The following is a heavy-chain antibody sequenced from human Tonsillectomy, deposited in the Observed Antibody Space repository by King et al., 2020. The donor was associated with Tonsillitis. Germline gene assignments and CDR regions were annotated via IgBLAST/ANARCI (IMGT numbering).Heavy chain of an antibody. Sequence: QLQESGPGLVKPSETLSLTCTVSGDSISSYFWSWIRQPPGKGLEWIGYIYYSGTINYNPSLKSRVTISVDTSKNQVFLKLNSVTAADTDVYYCAREGHYGGIIDYWGQGTLVTVSS. CDR1: GDSISSYF. CDR3: AREGHYGGIIDY. V-gene: IGHV4-59*01. CDR2: IYYSGTI. D-gene: IGHD4-23*01. J-gene: IGHJ4*02.